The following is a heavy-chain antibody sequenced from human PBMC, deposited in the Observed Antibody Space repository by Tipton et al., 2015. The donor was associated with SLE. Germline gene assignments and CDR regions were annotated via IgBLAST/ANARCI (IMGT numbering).Heavy chain of an antibody. CDR1: GYPFSDYY. CDR2: INTHTGDP. V-gene: IGHV7-4-1*02. J-gene: IGHJ4*02. Sequence: QSGPEVKKPGTTVKITCKVSGYPFSDYYIHWVRQAPGKGLEWMGYINTHTGDPTYAQAFTGRFVFSLDTLGRTAYLQINSLKAEDTAVYYCAREPGELDYWGQGTLVTVSS. CDR3: AREPGELDY. D-gene: IGHD2-21*01.